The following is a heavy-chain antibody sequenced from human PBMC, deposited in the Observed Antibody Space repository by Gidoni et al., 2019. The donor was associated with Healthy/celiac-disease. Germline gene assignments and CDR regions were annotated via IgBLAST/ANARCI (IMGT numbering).Heavy chain of an antibody. V-gene: IGHV3-23*01. Sequence: EVQLLESGGGLVQPGGSLRLSCAASGFTFSSYAMSWVRQAPGKGLEWVSAISGSGGSTYYADSVKGRFTISRDNSKNTLYLQMNSLRAEDTAVYYCAKEGYCSGGSCYSATSRYVEVSDYWGQGTLVTVSS. CDR1: GFTFSSYA. D-gene: IGHD2-15*01. CDR2: ISGSGGST. J-gene: IGHJ4*02. CDR3: AKEGYCSGGSCYSATSRYVEVSDY.